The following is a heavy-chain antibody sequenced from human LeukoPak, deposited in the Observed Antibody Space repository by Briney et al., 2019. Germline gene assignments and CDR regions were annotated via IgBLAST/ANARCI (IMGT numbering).Heavy chain of an antibody. CDR2: IYYSGST. CDR3: ARDEYYDFWSGYSNWFDP. J-gene: IGHJ5*02. D-gene: IGHD3-3*01. CDR1: GGSISSYY. V-gene: IGHV4-59*01. Sequence: PSETLSLTCTVSGGSISSYYWSWIRQPPGKGLEWIGYIYYSGSTSYNPSLKSRATISVDTSKKQFSLKLSSVTAADTAVYYCARDEYYDFWSGYSNWFDPWGQGTLVTVSS.